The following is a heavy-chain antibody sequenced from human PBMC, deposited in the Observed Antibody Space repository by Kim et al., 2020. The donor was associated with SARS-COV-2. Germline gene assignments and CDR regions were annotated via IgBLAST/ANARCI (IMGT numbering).Heavy chain of an antibody. D-gene: IGHD2-2*01. CDR1: GGSISYYY. V-gene: IGHV4-59*01. CDR2: IYYSGST. J-gene: IGHJ4*02. CDR3: ARADCSSTSCYAGIRAFYFDY. Sequence: SETLSLTCTVSGGSISYYYWSLIRQPPGKGLEWIGYIYYSGSTNYNPSLKSRVTISVDTSKNQFSLKLSSVTAADTAVYYCARADCSSTSCYAGIRAFYFDYWGQGTLVTVSS.